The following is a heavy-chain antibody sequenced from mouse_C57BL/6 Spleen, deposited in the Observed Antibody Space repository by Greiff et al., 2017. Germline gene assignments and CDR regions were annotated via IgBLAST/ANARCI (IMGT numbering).Heavy chain of an antibody. V-gene: IGHV2-6*01. CDR1: GFSLTSYG. CDR3: ARRYYSNSYWYFDV. J-gene: IGHJ1*03. Sequence: QVQLKESGPGLVAPSQSLSITCTVSGFSLTSYGVDWVRQSPGKGLEWLGVIWGVGSTNYNSALKSRLSISKDNSKSQVFLKMNSLQTDDTAMYYCARRYYSNSYWYFDVWGTGTTVTVSS. D-gene: IGHD2-5*01. CDR2: IWGVGST.